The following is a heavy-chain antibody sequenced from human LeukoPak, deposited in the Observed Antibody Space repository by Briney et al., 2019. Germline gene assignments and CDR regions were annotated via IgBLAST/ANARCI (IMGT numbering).Heavy chain of an antibody. CDR3: ARVMRLAGSPSTFDY. CDR2: ISSSSSYI. CDR1: GFTFSSYS. D-gene: IGHD1-26*01. J-gene: IGHJ4*02. V-gene: IGHV3-21*01. Sequence: PGGSLRLSCAASGFTFSSYSMNWVRPAPGKGLEWVSSISSSSSYIYYADSVKGRFTISRDNAKNSLYLQMNSLRAEDTAVYYCARVMRLAGSPSTFDYWGQGTLVTVSS.